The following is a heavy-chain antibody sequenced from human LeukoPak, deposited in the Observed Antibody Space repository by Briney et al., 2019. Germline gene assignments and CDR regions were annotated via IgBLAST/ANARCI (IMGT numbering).Heavy chain of an antibody. CDR3: ARDVGDGYTNWFDP. Sequence: GASVKVSCKASGGTFSSYAVSWVRRAPGQGLEWMGGIIHIFETANNVQKFQGRVTLNTDKSTSTAYMELSSLRSEDTAVYYCARDVGDGYTNWFDPWGQGTLVTVSS. V-gene: IGHV1-69*05. D-gene: IGHD5-24*01. CDR2: IIHIFETA. CDR1: GGTFSSYA. J-gene: IGHJ5*02.